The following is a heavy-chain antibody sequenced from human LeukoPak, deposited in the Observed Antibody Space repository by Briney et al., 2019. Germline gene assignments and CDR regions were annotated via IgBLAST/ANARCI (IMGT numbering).Heavy chain of an antibody. V-gene: IGHV1-18*01. Sequence: RASVKVSCKASGYTFTTYGITWVRQAPGQGLEWMGWISAYNGDTNYAQKLQGRVTMTTDTSMSTAYMELRSLGSDDTAVYYCARALGSGWYFDFWGQGTLVTVSS. J-gene: IGHJ4*02. CDR1: GYTFTTYG. D-gene: IGHD6-19*01. CDR3: ARALGSGWYFDF. CDR2: ISAYNGDT.